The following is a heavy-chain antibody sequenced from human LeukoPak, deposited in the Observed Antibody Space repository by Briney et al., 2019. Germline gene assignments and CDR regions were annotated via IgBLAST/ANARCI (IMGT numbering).Heavy chain of an antibody. J-gene: IGHJ4*02. D-gene: IGHD3-10*01. CDR2: ISWDGGST. CDR1: GFTFDDYA. Sequence: GGSLRLSCAASGFTFDDYAMHWVRQAPGKGLEWVSLISWDGGSTYYADSVKGRFTISRDNSKNSLYLQMNSLRAEDTALYYCAKGVYYGSGSYPDYWGQGTLVTVSS. CDR3: AKGVYYGSGSYPDY. V-gene: IGHV3-43D*03.